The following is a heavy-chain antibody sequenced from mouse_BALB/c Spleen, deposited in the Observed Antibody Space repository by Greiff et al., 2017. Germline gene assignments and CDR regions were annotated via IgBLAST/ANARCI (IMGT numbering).Heavy chain of an antibody. V-gene: IGHV6-6*02. D-gene: IGHD2-12*01. CDR2: IRLKSNNYAT. Sequence: EVKVEESGGGLVQPGGSMKLSCVASGFTFSNYWMNWVSQSPEKGLEWVAEIRLKSNNYATHYAESVKGRFTISRDDSKSSVYLQMNNLSAEDTGIYYCTRLRHAMDYWGQGTSVTVSS. J-gene: IGHJ4*01. CDR1: GFTFSNYW. CDR3: TRLRHAMDY.